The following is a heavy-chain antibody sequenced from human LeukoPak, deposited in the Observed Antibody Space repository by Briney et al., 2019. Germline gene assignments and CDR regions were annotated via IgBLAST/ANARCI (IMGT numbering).Heavy chain of an antibody. CDR2: ISSSSSYI. CDR3: ARVGRIIAAAVTYYYYYMDV. V-gene: IGHV3-21*01. Sequence: PGRSLRLSCAASGFTFSSYSMNWVRQAPGKGLEWVSSISSSSSYIYYADSVKGRFTISRDNAKNSLYLQMNSLRAEDTAVYYCARVGRIIAAAVTYYYYYMDVWGKGTTVTVSS. D-gene: IGHD6-13*01. J-gene: IGHJ6*03. CDR1: GFTFSSYS.